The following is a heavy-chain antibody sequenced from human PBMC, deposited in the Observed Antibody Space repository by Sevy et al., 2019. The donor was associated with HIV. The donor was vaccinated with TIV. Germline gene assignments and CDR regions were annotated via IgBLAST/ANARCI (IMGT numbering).Heavy chain of an antibody. CDR2: IYYTGST. Sequence: SETLSLTCTVSGDSISSYYWSWIRQPPGKGLEWIGYIYYTGSTNYNPSLKSRFTIAVDMSKNHFSLKLSSVTAADTAVYYCASARYYDSSGYINWYFDLWGRGTLVTVSS. J-gene: IGHJ2*01. V-gene: IGHV4-59*01. D-gene: IGHD3-22*01. CDR1: GDSISSYY. CDR3: ASARYYDSSGYINWYFDL.